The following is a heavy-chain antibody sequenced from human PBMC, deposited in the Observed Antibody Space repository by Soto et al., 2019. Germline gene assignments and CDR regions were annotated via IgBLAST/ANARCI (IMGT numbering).Heavy chain of an antibody. J-gene: IGHJ4*02. V-gene: IGHV4-59*08. D-gene: IGHD6-13*01. CDR1: GGSISSYY. Sequence: SETLSLTCTVSGGSISSYYWSWIRQPPGKGLEWIGYIYYSGSTNYNPSLKSRVTISVDTSKNQFSLKLSSVTAADTAVYYCAIHWDSSSWPYYFDYWGQGTLVTVSS. CDR2: IYYSGST. CDR3: AIHWDSSSWPYYFDY.